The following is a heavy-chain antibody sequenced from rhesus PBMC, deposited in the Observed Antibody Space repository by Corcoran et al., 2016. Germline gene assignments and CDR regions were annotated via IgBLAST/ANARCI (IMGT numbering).Heavy chain of an antibody. V-gene: IGHV4-65*01. Sequence: QVQLQESGPGLVKPSETLSLTCAVSGGSISSSNWWSWIHQPPGKGLEWIGYISGSSGSTYYNPSLESRVTISTDTSKNQFSLKLSSVTAADTAVYYCARRGSSWSFDYWGQGVLVTVSS. D-gene: IGHD6-13*01. J-gene: IGHJ4*01. CDR2: ISGSSGST. CDR1: GGSISSSNW. CDR3: ARRGSSWSFDY.